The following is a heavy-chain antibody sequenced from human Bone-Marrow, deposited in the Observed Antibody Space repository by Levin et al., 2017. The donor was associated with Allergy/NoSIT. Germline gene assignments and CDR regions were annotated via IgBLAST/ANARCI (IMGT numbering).Heavy chain of an antibody. J-gene: IGHJ6*02. V-gene: IGHV3-7*01. D-gene: IGHD3-3*01. CDR2: IKQDGNDK. CDR1: GFTFSRYW. CDR3: VRDLFEWLYGYGMDV. Sequence: GSLRLSCVASGFTFSRYWMTWVRQAPGKGLEWVANIKQDGNDKYYADSVRGRFSISRDNDKNSLHLEMNNLRAEDTATYYCVRDLFEWLYGYGMDVWGQGTTVTVSS.